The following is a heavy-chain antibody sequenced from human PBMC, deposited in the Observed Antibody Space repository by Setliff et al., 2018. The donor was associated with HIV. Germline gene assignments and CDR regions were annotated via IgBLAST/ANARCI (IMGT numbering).Heavy chain of an antibody. CDR1: GFTFSSYG. CDR2: IRYDGSNK. Sequence: LSCAASGFTFSSYGMHWVRQAPGKGLEWVAFIRYDGSNKYYADSVKGRFTISRDNSKNTLYLQMNSLRAEDTAVYYCAKIQNPQGYYYDSSGYYPHPGSPDYWGQGTLVTVSS. V-gene: IGHV3-30*02. J-gene: IGHJ4*02. D-gene: IGHD3-22*01. CDR3: AKIQNPQGYYYDSSGYYPHPGSPDY.